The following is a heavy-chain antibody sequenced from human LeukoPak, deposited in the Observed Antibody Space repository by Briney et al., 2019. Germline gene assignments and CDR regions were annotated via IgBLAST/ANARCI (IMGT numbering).Heavy chain of an antibody. D-gene: IGHD4-17*01. V-gene: IGHV4-34*01. CDR2: INHSGST. CDR1: GGSFSGYY. CDR3: ARHPDYGDYAFDY. Sequence: MASETLSLTCAVYGGSFSGYYWSWIRQPPGKGLEWIGEINHSGSTNYNPSLKSRVTISVDTSKNQFSLKLSSVTAADTAVYYCARHPDYGDYAFDYWGQGTLVTVSS. J-gene: IGHJ4*02.